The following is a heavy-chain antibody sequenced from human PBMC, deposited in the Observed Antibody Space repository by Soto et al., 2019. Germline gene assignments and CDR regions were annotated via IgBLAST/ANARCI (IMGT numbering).Heavy chain of an antibody. CDR1: GGSISYEYYH. CDR2: IHYSGSI. D-gene: IGHD2-21*02. J-gene: IGHJ6*02. V-gene: IGHV4-30-4*08. Sequence: QVQLQQSGPGLVKPSQTLSLTCTVSGGSISYEYYHWTWIRQSPRKGLEWIGYIHYSGSIIYNPSFKRRVTISVDTSKNQFSLQLSSVTAADTAVYFCAREDDGGDRDYYGLDVWGQGTTVTVSS. CDR3: AREDDGGDRDYYGLDV.